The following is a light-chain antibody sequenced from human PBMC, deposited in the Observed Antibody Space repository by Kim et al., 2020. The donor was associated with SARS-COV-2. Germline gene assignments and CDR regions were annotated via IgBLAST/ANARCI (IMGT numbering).Light chain of an antibody. J-gene: IGLJ1*01. CDR1: SRRRNY. CDR3: QSRDRDSTGNLYV. V-gene: IGLV3-19*01. Sequence: GQKGRITCQGDSRRRNYASWYQQKPGQAPVLVMFDKDGRPSGIPDRFSGSSSGNTASLTITGAHAADEAEYYCQSRDRDSTGNLYVFGPGTKVTVL. CDR2: DKD.